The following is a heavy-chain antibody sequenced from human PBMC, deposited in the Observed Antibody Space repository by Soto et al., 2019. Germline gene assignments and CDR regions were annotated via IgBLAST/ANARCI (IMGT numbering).Heavy chain of an antibody. V-gene: IGHV3-23*01. D-gene: IGHD4-17*01. CDR2: ISGSGGST. Sequence: EVQLLESGGGLVQPGGSLRLSCAASGFTISSYAMSWVRQAPGKGPEGSSGISGSGGSTYYADSVKGRCTISSDNSKNTLYLQMNSLRAEDTAVYYCAKVGTVTYHDAFDIWGQGTMVTVSS. CDR3: AKVGTVTYHDAFDI. CDR1: GFTISSYA. J-gene: IGHJ3*02.